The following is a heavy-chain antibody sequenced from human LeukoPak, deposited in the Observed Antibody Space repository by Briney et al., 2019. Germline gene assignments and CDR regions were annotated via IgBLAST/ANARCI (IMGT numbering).Heavy chain of an antibody. CDR3: AISEGDSHFDY. CDR2: IYYSGST. Sequence: AETLSLTCTVSGGSISSYYWSWIRQPPGKGLEWIGYIYYSGSTNYNPSLKSRVTISVDTSKNQFSLKLSSVTAADTAVYCCAISEGDSHFDYWGQGTLVTVSS. CDR1: GGSISSYY. D-gene: IGHD2-21*02. V-gene: IGHV4-59*01. J-gene: IGHJ4*02.